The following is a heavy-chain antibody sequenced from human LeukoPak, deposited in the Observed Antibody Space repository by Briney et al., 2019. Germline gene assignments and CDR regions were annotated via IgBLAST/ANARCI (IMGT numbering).Heavy chain of an antibody. V-gene: IGHV3-9*01. CDR2: ISWNSGSI. CDR3: AKASSSWYTAPYFQH. CDR1: GFTFDDYA. D-gene: IGHD6-13*01. Sequence: PGGSLRLSCAASGFTFDDYAMHWVRQAPGKGLEWVSGISWNSGSIGYADSVKGRFTISRDNAKNSLYLQMNSLRAEDTALYYCAKASSSWYTAPYFQHWGQGTLVTVSS. J-gene: IGHJ1*01.